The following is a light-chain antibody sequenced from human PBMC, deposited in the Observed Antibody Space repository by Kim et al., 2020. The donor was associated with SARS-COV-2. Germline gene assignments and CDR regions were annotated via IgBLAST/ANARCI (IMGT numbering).Light chain of an antibody. J-gene: IGKJ4*01. Sequence: PGEGATLSCRASESISTNFLAWYQQLPGQAPRLLIFATSTRATGVPDRFSGSGSDTDLTLTISRLEPEDFAVYYCQQYDNAPLTFGGGTKV. CDR3: QQYDNAPLT. CDR1: ESISTNF. V-gene: IGKV3-20*01. CDR2: ATS.